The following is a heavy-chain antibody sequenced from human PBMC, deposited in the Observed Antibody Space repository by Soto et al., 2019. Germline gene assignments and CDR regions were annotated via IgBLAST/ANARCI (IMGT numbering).Heavy chain of an antibody. J-gene: IGHJ6*02. CDR3: ARPIFHDYCDYGPPYYYYGMDV. Sequence: QVQLVQSGAEVKKPGSSVKVSCKASGGTFSSYAISWVRQAPGQGLEWMGGIIPIFGTANYAQKFQGRVTITADESTSTAYMELSSLRSEDTAVYYCARPIFHDYCDYGPPYYYYGMDVWGQGTTVTVSS. CDR1: GGTFSSYA. V-gene: IGHV1-69*12. D-gene: IGHD4-17*01. CDR2: IIPIFGTA.